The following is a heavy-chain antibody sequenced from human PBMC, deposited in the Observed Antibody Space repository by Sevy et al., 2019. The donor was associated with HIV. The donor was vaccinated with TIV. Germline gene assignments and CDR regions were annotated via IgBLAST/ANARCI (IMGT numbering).Heavy chain of an antibody. D-gene: IGHD2-15*01. J-gene: IGHJ6*02. Sequence: GGSLRLSCAASGFTFSTYTMTWVRQAPGKGLEWVSGCSGSSGGTYYADSVNGRFTISRDNSKKMVYLQMNSLRDEDTAVYYCAKGDRTFYGLDVWGQGTTVTVSS. CDR1: GFTFSTYT. V-gene: IGHV3-23*01. CDR2: CSGSSGGT. CDR3: AKGDRTFYGLDV.